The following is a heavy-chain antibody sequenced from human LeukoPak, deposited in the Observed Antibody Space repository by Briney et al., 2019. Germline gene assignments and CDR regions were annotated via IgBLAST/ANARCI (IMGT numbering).Heavy chain of an antibody. V-gene: IGHV3-33*01. CDR2: IWYDGSNK. CDR1: GFTFSSYG. D-gene: IGHD1-26*01. CDR3: AMLIVGATTVRDAFDI. J-gene: IGHJ3*02. Sequence: GGSLRLSCAASGFTFSSYGMHWVRQAPGKGLEWVAVIWYDGSNKYYADSVKGRFTISRDNSKNTLYLQMNSLRAEDTAVYYCAMLIVGATTVRDAFDIWGQGTMVTVSS.